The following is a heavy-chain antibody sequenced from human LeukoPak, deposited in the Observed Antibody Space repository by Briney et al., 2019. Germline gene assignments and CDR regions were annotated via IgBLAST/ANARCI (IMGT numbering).Heavy chain of an antibody. CDR1: GAYISSSSYY. J-gene: IGHJ4*02. V-gene: IGHV4-39*01. CDR3: ARQTGVGSGYSGYDLDY. CDR2: IYYSGST. Sequence: PSETLSLTCTVSGAYISSSSYYWGWIRQPPGKGLEWIGSIYYSGSTYYNPSLKSRVTISLDTSKNQFSLKLTSVTAADTAVYYCARQTGVGSGYSGYDLDYWGQGTLVTVSS. D-gene: IGHD5-12*01.